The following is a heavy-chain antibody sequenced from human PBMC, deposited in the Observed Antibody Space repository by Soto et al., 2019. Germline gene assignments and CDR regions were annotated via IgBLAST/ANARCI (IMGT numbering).Heavy chain of an antibody. CDR3: AKGGVTTRGGTDY. V-gene: IGHV3-30*18. CDR2: ISYDGSNK. J-gene: IGHJ4*02. CDR1: GFTFSSYG. D-gene: IGHD4-17*01. Sequence: QVQLVESGGGVVQPGRSLRLSCAASGFTFSSYGMHWVRQAPGKGLEWVAVISYDGSNKYYADSVKGRFTISRDNSKNTLYRQMKSLRAEDTAVYYCAKGGVTTRGGTDYWGQGTLVTVSS.